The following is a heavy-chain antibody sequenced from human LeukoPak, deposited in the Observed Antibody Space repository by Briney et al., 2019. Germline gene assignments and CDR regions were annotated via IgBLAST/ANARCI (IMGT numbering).Heavy chain of an antibody. CDR1: GYTSTSSY. Sequence: AASVKLSCKASGYTSTSSYIHWVRQAPGQGLEWMGKINPSGGSTNYAQKFQGRVTMTRDTSTSTVYLELSSLRSDDTAVYYCARGGSIAVVVAPAPNPFDIWGQGTLVTVSS. V-gene: IGHV1-46*01. CDR3: ARGGSIAVVVAPAPNPFDI. J-gene: IGHJ3*02. CDR2: INPSGGST. D-gene: IGHD2-15*01.